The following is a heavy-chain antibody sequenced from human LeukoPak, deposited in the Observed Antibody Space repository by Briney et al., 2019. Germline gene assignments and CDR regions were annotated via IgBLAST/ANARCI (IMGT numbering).Heavy chain of an antibody. CDR2: ISGSGGST. D-gene: IGHD3-9*01. CDR3: AKVVTGYWYFDY. Sequence: GGSLRLSCAASGFTLSSYAMSWVRQAPGKGLEWVSGISGSGGSTYYADSVKGRFIISRDNSKNTLYLQMNSLRAEDTALYYCAKVVTGYWYFDYWGQGTLVTVSS. J-gene: IGHJ4*02. CDR1: GFTLSSYA. V-gene: IGHV3-23*01.